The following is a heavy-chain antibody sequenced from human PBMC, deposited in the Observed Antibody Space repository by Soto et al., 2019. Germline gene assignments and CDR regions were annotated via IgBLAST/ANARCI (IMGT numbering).Heavy chain of an antibody. V-gene: IGHV4-39*07. D-gene: IGHD2-8*01. CDR2: LYPSGGA. J-gene: IGHJ5*02. CDR3: ARCLHCSNGGRFDP. Sequence: SETLSLTCTVSGGSISSGDYYWSWIRQPPGKGLEWIGELYPSGGAAYNPSLQNRATISVDYSQNHLSLTLTSVTAADTAVYYCARCLHCSNGGRFDPWGQGALVTVSS. CDR1: GGSISSGDYY.